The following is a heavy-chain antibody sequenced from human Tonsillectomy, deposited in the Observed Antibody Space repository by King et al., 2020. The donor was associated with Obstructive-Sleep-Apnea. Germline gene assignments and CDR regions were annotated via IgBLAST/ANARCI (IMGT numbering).Heavy chain of an antibody. V-gene: IGHV3-23*04. CDR3: AKDSDVVVVAASPFDY. D-gene: IGHD2-15*01. J-gene: IGHJ4*02. Sequence: VQLVESGGGLVQPGGSLRLSCAASGFTFSSYAMSWVRQAPGKGLEWGSAISGSGGSTYYADSVKGRFTISRDTSKNTLYLQMNSLRAEDTAVYYCAKDSDVVVVAASPFDYWGQRTLVTVSS. CDR1: GFTFSSYA. CDR2: ISGSGGST.